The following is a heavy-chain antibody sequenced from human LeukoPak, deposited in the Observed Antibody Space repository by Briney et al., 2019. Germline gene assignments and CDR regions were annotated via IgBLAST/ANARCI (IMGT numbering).Heavy chain of an antibody. CDR1: GYTFTSYG. CDR3: ARDGDPKKHYDSNGYFSD. J-gene: IGHJ4*02. V-gene: IGHV1-18*01. Sequence: GASVKVSCKASGYTFTSYGISRVRLGPGQGLEWMGWISAYSGNTNYAQKLQGRVTMTTDTSTSTVYMELRSLRSDDNAVYYCARDGDPKKHYDSNGYFSDWGQGTLVTVSS. D-gene: IGHD3-22*01. CDR2: ISAYSGNT.